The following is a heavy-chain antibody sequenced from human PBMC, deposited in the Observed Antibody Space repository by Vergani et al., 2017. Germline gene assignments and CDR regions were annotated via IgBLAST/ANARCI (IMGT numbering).Heavy chain of an antibody. CDR2: IHHSGAT. CDR1: GGSIPNNF. Sequence: QVQLQESGPGLVKPSETLSLTCTVSGGSIPNNFWSWIRRPPGKGLGWIGYIHHSGATNSKSSLRSRVSISIDTSKSSFSLRLSSVTTADTAMYYCARDTFHFDSENYDDVFDSWGRGTMVIVSS. CDR3: ARDTFHFDSENYDDVFDS. J-gene: IGHJ3*02. D-gene: IGHD3-16*01. V-gene: IGHV4-59*01.